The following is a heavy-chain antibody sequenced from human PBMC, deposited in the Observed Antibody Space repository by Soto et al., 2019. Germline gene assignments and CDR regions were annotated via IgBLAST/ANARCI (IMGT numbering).Heavy chain of an antibody. Sequence: GGSLRLSCAASGFTFSSYAMSWVRQAPGKGLEWVSDISGSGGSTYYADSVKGRFTISRDNSKNTLYLQMNSLRAEDTAVYYCAKDRTVDSSGWNLFDYWGQGTLVTVSS. D-gene: IGHD6-19*01. V-gene: IGHV3-23*01. J-gene: IGHJ4*02. CDR2: ISGSGGST. CDR3: AKDRTVDSSGWNLFDY. CDR1: GFTFSSYA.